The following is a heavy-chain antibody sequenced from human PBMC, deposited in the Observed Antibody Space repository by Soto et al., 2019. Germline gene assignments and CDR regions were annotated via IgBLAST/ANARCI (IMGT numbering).Heavy chain of an antibody. Sequence: PSETLSLTCTVSGGSFSGYYWTWIRQHPGKGLEWIGYIYYIGSTYYNPSLKSRVTISLDTSKNQFSLKLSSVTAADTAVYYCARSVFPWGQGTLVTVSS. J-gene: IGHJ5*02. CDR3: ARSVFP. CDR2: IYYIGST. CDR1: GGSFSGYY. V-gene: IGHV4-31*03.